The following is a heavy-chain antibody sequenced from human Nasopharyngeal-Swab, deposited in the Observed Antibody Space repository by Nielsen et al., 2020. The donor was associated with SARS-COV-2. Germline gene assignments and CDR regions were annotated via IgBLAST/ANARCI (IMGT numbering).Heavy chain of an antibody. D-gene: IGHD6-19*01. CDR2: IYPGDSDT. Sequence: GGSLRLSCKGSGYSFTSYWVGWVRQMPGKGLEWMGIIYPGDSDTRYSPSFQGQVTISADKSISTAYLQWSSLKASDTAMYYCARQGAVAGYYYYYMDVWGKGTTVTVSS. V-gene: IGHV5-51*01. CDR1: GYSFTSYW. CDR3: ARQGAVAGYYYYYMDV. J-gene: IGHJ6*03.